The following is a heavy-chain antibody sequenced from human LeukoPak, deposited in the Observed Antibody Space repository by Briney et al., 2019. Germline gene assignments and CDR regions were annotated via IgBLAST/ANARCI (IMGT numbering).Heavy chain of an antibody. CDR3: SRVPRYYYYMDV. Sequence: GGSLRLSCAASGFTFTNYEMNWVRQAPGKGLEWVSDSDWSGSTTYYADSVKGRFTISRDNAKNSLYLQMNSLRAEDTAVYYCSRVPRYYYYMDVWGKGTTVTVSS. CDR1: GFTFTNYE. J-gene: IGHJ6*03. V-gene: IGHV3-48*03. CDR2: SDWSGSTT.